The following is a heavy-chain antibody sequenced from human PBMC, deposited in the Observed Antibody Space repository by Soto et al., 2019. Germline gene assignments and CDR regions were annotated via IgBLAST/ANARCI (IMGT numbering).Heavy chain of an antibody. Sequence: ASVKVSCKASGYTITNYGISWVRQAPGQGPEWMGWISGYNGNTHYAQKLQGRVTMTTETFTSTAYMELMSLTSDDTVTYYCARTTSGFWYYFGMDVWGQGTTVTVSS. CDR2: ISGYNGNT. V-gene: IGHV1-18*01. CDR3: ARTTSGFWYYFGMDV. J-gene: IGHJ6*02. CDR1: GYTITNYG. D-gene: IGHD3-22*01.